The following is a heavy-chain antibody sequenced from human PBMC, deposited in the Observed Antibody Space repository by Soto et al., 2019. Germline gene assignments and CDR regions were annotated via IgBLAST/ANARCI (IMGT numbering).Heavy chain of an antibody. D-gene: IGHD5-12*01. Sequence: GXSLRLSCAASGFTLTDYYLSWIRQIPVKGLEWISYISVRGDVIHYIDSVKGRFTISRDNAKNSVFLQMDSLRVEDSAIYYCARERAPDIRFDSWGQGTLVTVS. CDR1: GFTLTDYY. CDR3: ARERAPDIRFDS. V-gene: IGHV3-11*01. CDR2: ISVRGDVI. J-gene: IGHJ5*01.